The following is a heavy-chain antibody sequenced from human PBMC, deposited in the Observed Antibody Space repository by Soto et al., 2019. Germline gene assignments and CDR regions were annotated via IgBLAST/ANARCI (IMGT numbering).Heavy chain of an antibody. Sequence: ASVKVSCKASGYTFTSYDINWVRQATGQGLEWMGWMNPNSGNTGYAQKFQGRVTMTRNTSISTAYMELSSLRSEDTAVYYCARGPSDYGQNWFDPWGQGTLVTVSS. CDR3: ARGPSDYGQNWFDP. V-gene: IGHV1-8*01. CDR1: GYTFTSYD. CDR2: MNPNSGNT. D-gene: IGHD3-10*01. J-gene: IGHJ5*02.